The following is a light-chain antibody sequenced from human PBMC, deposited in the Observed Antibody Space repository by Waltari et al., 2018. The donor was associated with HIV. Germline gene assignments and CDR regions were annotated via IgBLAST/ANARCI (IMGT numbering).Light chain of an antibody. V-gene: IGLV3-25*03. Sequence: SDEVTQTPSVLVSPGQTARITWSGETWPKKFVYWYQQKHGQAPGVVNYKDNERPSGCPERVAGYSTGTRATLTISGCQAEDEAEYYCQSADSSGTSVGGGTKLTVL. CDR1: TWPKKF. CDR3: QSADSSGTS. J-gene: IGLJ2*01. CDR2: KDN.